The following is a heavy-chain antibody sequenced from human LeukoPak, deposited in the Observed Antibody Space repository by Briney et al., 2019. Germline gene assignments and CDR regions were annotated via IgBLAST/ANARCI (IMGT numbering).Heavy chain of an antibody. CDR3: ARAYSGSFYEAFDF. Sequence: GGSLRLSCAASRFTFSTHGMHWVRQAPGKGLEGVAFISYHGSNKHYADSVKGRFTISRDNSKNSLYLQMHSLRPEDTAVYYCARAYSGSFYEAFDFWGQGTMVTVSS. V-gene: IGHV3-30-3*01. D-gene: IGHD1-26*01. CDR1: RFTFSTHG. J-gene: IGHJ3*01. CDR2: ISYHGSNK.